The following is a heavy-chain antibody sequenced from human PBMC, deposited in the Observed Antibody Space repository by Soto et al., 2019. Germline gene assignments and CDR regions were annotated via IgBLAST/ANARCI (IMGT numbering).Heavy chain of an antibody. J-gene: IGHJ5*02. D-gene: IGHD1-7*01. CDR1: GFTFSSYA. CDR2: ISGSGGST. Sequence: EVQLLESGGGLVQPGGSLRLSCAASGFTFSSYAMSWVRQAPGKGLEWVSAISGSGGSTYYADSVKGRFTISRDNSKNTLYLQMNSLRGEDTAVYYCAKKWNLRSLHNWFDPWGQGTLVTVSS. CDR3: AKKWNLRSLHNWFDP. V-gene: IGHV3-23*01.